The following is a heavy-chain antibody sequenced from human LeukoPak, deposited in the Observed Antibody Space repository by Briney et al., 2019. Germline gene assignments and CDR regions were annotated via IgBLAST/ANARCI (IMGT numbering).Heavy chain of an antibody. V-gene: IGHV3-33*01. CDR1: GFTFSNYG. Sequence: GRSLRLSCAASGFTFSNYGMHWVRQAPGKGLEWVAVIWSDGNKGYYADSVKGRFTISRDNSKNTLYLQMNSLRAEDTAVYYCARESAAGTCDYWGQGTLVTVSS. D-gene: IGHD6-13*01. CDR3: ARESAAGTCDY. J-gene: IGHJ4*02. CDR2: IWSDGNKG.